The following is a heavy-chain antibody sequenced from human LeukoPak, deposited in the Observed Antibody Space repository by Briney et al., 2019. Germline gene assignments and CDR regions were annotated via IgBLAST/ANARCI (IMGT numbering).Heavy chain of an antibody. J-gene: IGHJ4*02. D-gene: IGHD3-10*01. CDR2: IYYSGST. V-gene: IGHV4-39*01. CDR3: ARTRYYYNSRSYGAPYYFDY. Sequence: PGGSLRLSCAASGSTFSGSAMHWVRQPPGKGLEWMGSIYYSGSTYYNPSLKSRVTISVDTSKNQFSLKLSSVTAADTAVYYCARTRYYYNSRSYGAPYYFDYWGQGTLVTVSS. CDR1: GSTFSGSAMH.